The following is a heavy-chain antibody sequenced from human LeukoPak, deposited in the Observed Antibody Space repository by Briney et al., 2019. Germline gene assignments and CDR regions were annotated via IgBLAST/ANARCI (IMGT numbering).Heavy chain of an antibody. CDR2: INTSGTT. J-gene: IGHJ5*02. CDR3: ARGLSHVYDFNWFDP. D-gene: IGHD2/OR15-2a*01. CDR1: GGSISDYY. Sequence: SETLSLTCTVSGGSISDYYLAWIRQPAGKALERIGRINTSGTTRYNPSLQSRVTLSMDSSNSQFSLHLTSVTAADTAVYYCARGLSHVYDFNWFDPWGQGILVTVSS. V-gene: IGHV4-4*07.